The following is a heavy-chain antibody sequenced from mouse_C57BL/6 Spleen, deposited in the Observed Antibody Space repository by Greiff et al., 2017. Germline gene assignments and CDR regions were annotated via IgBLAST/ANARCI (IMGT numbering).Heavy chain of an antibody. V-gene: IGHV1-52*01. CDR1: GYTFTSYW. CDR3: AREHYGSSYYFDY. CDR2: IDPSDSET. J-gene: IGHJ2*01. Sequence: QVQLQQPGAELVRPGSSVKLSCKASGYTFTSYWMHWVKQRPIQGLEWIGNIDPSDSETHYNQKFKDKATLTVDKSSSTAYMQLSSLTSEDSAVYYCAREHYGSSYYFDYWGQGTTLTVSS. D-gene: IGHD1-1*01.